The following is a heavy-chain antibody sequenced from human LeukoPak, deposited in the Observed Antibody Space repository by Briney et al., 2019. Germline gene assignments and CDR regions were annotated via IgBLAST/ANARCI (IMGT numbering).Heavy chain of an antibody. D-gene: IGHD2-2*01. J-gene: IGHJ5*02. CDR2: IYYSGST. V-gene: IGHV4-59*01. CDR3: ARLSAAPEGVRPNWFDP. Sequence: PSETLSLTCTVSGGSISSYYWSWIRQPPGKGLEWIGYIYYSGSTNYNPSLKSRVTISVDTSKNQFSLKLSSVTAADTAVYYCARLSAAPEGVRPNWFDPWGQGTLVTVSS. CDR1: GGSISSYY.